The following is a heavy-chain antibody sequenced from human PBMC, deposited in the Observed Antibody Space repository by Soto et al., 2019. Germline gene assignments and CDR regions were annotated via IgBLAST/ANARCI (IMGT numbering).Heavy chain of an antibody. Sequence: SETLSLTCALSVVSIISGNWWTWVRQTPQRGLEYIGEIFHDGTANYYPSFERRVAISVDTSKNQFSLKLTSVTAADTAIYFCARLVYDTRLNYMYFDFWGQGALVTV. CDR2: IFHDGTA. J-gene: IGHJ4*02. CDR3: ARLVYDTRLNYMYFDF. CDR1: VVSIISGNW. D-gene: IGHD2-8*01. V-gene: IGHV4-4*02.